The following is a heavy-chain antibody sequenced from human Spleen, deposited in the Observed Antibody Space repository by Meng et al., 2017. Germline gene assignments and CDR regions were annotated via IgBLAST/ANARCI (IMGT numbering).Heavy chain of an antibody. V-gene: IGHV4-39*07. D-gene: IGHD2-15*01. CDR2: IFYTGST. CDR3: ARAPLGFCSGGSCPDY. J-gene: IGHJ4*02. Sequence: SETLSLTCTVSGDSISSSTNYWGWIRQPPGEGLEWIGSIFYTGSTFYNPSFKSRVTISVDTSKNQFSLKLKSVTAADTALYYCARAPLGFCSGGSCPDYWGQGTLVTVSS. CDR1: GDSISSSTNY.